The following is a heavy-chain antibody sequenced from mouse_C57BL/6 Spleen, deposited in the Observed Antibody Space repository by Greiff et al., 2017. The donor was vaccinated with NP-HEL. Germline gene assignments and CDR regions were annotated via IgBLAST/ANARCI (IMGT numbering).Heavy chain of an antibody. CDR2: ISYSGST. CDR3: ARDTVVGAMDY. J-gene: IGHJ4*01. CDR1: GYSITSGYD. Sequence: DVKLQESGPGMVKPSQSLSLTCTVTGYSITSGYDWHWIRHFPGNKLEWMGYISYSGSTNYNPSLKSRISITHDTSKNHFFLKLNSVTTEDTATYYCARDTVVGAMDYWGQGTSVTVSS. V-gene: IGHV3-1*01. D-gene: IGHD1-1*01.